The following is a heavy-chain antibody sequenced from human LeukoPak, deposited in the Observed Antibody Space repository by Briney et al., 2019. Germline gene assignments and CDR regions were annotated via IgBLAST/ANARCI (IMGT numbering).Heavy chain of an antibody. CDR2: ITSRTVE. CDR3: ARASYGDYYYYYYMDV. J-gene: IGHJ6*03. Sequence: GGSLRLSCAASGFTFSSFSMNWVRQAPGKGLEWVSSITSRTVEFYADSVKGRFTISRDNAKNTLYLQMNSLRAEDTAVYYCARASYGDYYYYYYMDVWGKGTTVTVSS. D-gene: IGHD4-17*01. V-gene: IGHV3-21*01. CDR1: GFTFSSFS.